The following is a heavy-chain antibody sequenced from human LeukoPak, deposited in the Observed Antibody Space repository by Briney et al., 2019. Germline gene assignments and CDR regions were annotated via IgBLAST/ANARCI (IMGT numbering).Heavy chain of an antibody. CDR2: ISYDGSNE. CDR1: GFTFSSYG. J-gene: IGHJ4*02. Sequence: PGRSLRLSCAASGFTFSSYGMHWVRQAPGKGLEWVAVISYDGSNEYYADSVKGRFTISRDNSKNTLYLQMNSLRAEDTAVYYCAKDRVRGVTMGRWGDRGQGTLVTVSS. CDR3: AKDRVRGVTMGRWGD. D-gene: IGHD3-10*01. V-gene: IGHV3-30*18.